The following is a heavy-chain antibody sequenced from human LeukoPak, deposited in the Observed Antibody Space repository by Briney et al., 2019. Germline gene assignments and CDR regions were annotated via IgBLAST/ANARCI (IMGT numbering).Heavy chain of an antibody. V-gene: IGHV1-2*02. J-gene: IGHJ6*02. CDR1: GYTFTSYD. Sequence: AASVKLSCKASGYTFTSYDINWVRQAPGQGLEWMGWINPNSGGTNYAQKFQGRVTMTRDTSISTAYMELSRLRSDDTAVYYCARDLFRGSTNFGMDVWGQGTTVTVSS. CDR3: ARDLFRGSTNFGMDV. D-gene: IGHD3-10*01. CDR2: INPNSGGT.